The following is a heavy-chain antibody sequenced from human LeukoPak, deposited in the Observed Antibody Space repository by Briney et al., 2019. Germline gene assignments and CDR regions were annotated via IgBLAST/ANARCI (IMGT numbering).Heavy chain of an antibody. V-gene: IGHV3-20*04. CDR1: GFTFDDYA. Sequence: GGSLRLSCAASGFTFDDYAMTWVRQAPGKGLEWVSDINWNGGSTGYADSVEGRFTISRDNAKNSLYLQMNSLRAEDTAVYYCAAQNQMDYWGQGTLVTVSS. CDR3: AAQNQMDY. D-gene: IGHD2/OR15-2a*01. J-gene: IGHJ4*02. CDR2: INWNGGST.